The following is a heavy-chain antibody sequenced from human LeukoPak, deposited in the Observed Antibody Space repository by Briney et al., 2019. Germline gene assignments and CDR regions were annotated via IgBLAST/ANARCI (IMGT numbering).Heavy chain of an antibody. CDR3: ASAHSRYCSSTSCYRTHAFDI. Sequence: SETLSLTCTVSGGSISSSSYYWGWIRHPPGKGLEWIGSIYYSGSTYYNPSLMSRVTISVDTSKDQFSLKLSSVTAADTAVYYCASAHSRYCSSTSCYRTHAFDIWGQGTMVTVSS. V-gene: IGHV4-39*01. CDR2: IYYSGST. D-gene: IGHD2-2*01. J-gene: IGHJ3*02. CDR1: GGSISSSSYY.